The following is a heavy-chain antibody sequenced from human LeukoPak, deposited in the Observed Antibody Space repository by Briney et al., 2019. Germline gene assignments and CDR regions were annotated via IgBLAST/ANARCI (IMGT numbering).Heavy chain of an antibody. D-gene: IGHD3-9*01. V-gene: IGHV3-21*01. CDR1: GFTFSSYS. J-gene: IGHJ4*02. Sequence: GGSLRLSCAASGFTFSSYSMNWVRQAPGKGLEWVSSISSSSSYIYYADSVKGRFTISRDNAKNSLYLQTNSLRAEGTAVYYCARDSSYYDILTGYLPHTRTLDYWGQGTLVTVSS. CDR3: ARDSSYYDILTGYLPHTRTLDY. CDR2: ISSSSSYI.